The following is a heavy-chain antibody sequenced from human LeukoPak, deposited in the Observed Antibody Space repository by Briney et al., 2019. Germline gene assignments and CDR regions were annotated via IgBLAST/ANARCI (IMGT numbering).Heavy chain of an antibody. V-gene: IGHV1-69*13. D-gene: IGHD1-26*01. Sequence: GASVKVSCKASGGTFSSYAISWVRQAPGQGLEWMGGIIPIFGTANYAQKFQGRVTITADESTSTAYMELSSLRSEDTAIYYCGRAGSHDRQTIDFWGQGTLVSVSS. CDR2: IIPIFGTA. J-gene: IGHJ4*02. CDR3: GRAGSHDRQTIDF. CDR1: GGTFSSYA.